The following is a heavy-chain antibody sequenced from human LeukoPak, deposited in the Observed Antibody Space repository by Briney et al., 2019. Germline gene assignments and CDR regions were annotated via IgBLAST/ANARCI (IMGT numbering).Heavy chain of an antibody. Sequence: GGSLRLSCAASGFTFSGSAMHWVRQASGKGLEWVGRIRTRTNNYATAYAASVQGRLTISRDDSKNTAYLQMNSLKTEDTAVYYCIRGSTNEHYYGMDVRGQGTTVTVSS. CDR3: IRGSTNEHYYGMDV. V-gene: IGHV3-73*01. J-gene: IGHJ6*02. D-gene: IGHD2/OR15-2a*01. CDR2: IRTRTNNYAT. CDR1: GFTFSGSA.